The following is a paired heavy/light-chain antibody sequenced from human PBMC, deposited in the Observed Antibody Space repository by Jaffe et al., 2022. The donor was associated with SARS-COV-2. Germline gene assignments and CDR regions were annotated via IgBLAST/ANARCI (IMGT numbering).Heavy chain of an antibody. CDR2: ITTGGGTI. Sequence: EVQLVESGGVLVQPGGSLTLSCAASGFSISLHSMNWVRQAPGKGLEWISYITTGGGTIYYADSVKGRFTISRDNAKNSLSLQMNSLRDEDTGVYFCVRALYGDFYFDLWGQGTLVTVSS. D-gene: IGHD4-17*01. J-gene: IGHJ4*02. CDR3: VRALYGDFYFDL. V-gene: IGHV3-48*02. CDR1: GFSISLHS.
Light chain of an antibody. V-gene: IGKV3-11*01. J-gene: IGKJ1*01. CDR1: QSVNNY. CDR2: DAS. Sequence: EIVLTQSPATVSVSPGERVPLSCRASQSVNNYLAWYQQKPGQAPRLLIYDASNRATGIPDRFSGSGSGTDFTLTISRLEPEDVGAYYCQQRYTWPWTFGQGTKVEI. CDR3: QQRYTWPWT.